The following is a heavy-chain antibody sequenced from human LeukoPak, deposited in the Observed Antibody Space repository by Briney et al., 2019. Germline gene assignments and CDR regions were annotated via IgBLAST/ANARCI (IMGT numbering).Heavy chain of an antibody. CDR1: GFTVSSNY. CDR3: ARLRYYDSSGYLEGADDAFDI. J-gene: IGHJ3*02. CDR2: INHSGST. V-gene: IGHV4-34*01. Sequence: PGGSLRLSCAASGFTVSSNYMSWIRQPPGKGLEWIGEINHSGSTNYNPSLKSRVTISVDTSKNQFSLKLSSVTAADTAVYYCARLRYYDSSGYLEGADDAFDIWGQGTMVTVSS. D-gene: IGHD3-22*01.